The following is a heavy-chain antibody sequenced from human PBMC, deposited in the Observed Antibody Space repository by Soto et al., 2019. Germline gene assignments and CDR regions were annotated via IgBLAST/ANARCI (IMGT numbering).Heavy chain of an antibody. CDR1: GGSISRGGYS. V-gene: IGHV4-30-2*01. J-gene: IGHJ4*02. CDR2: IYHSGST. CDR3: ARGSKTLDY. Sequence: TLPFTCSVSGGSISRGGYSWTWIRQPPGKGLEWIGYIYHSGSTYYNPSLKSRVTISVDRSKNQFSLKLSSVTAADTAVYYCARGSKTLDYWGQGNLVTVS. D-gene: IGHD4-4*01.